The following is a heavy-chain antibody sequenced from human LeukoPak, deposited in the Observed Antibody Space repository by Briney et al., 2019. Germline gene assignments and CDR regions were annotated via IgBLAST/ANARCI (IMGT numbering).Heavy chain of an antibody. D-gene: IGHD5-24*01. J-gene: IGHJ4*02. CDR3: ARVGLEMATVYYFDY. V-gene: IGHV4-59*01. Sequence: PGGSLRLSCAASGFTFSSYSMNWVRQAPGKGLEWIGYIYYSGSTNYNPSLKSRVTISVDTSKNQFSLKLSSVTAADTAVYYCARVGLEMATVYYFDYWGQGTLVTVSS. CDR2: IYYSGST. CDR1: GFTFSSYS.